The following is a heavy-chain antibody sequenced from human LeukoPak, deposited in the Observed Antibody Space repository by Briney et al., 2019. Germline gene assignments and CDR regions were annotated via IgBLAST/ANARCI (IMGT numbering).Heavy chain of an antibody. V-gene: IGHV1-2*02. CDR2: INPNSGGT. D-gene: IGHD1-26*01. Sequence: GASVKVSCKASGYTFTDYYIHWVRQAPGQGLEWMGWINPNSGGTNYAQKFQGRITMTRDTSISTAYMGLSRLRSDDTAVYYCARVGATYSGDPWGQGTLVTVSS. J-gene: IGHJ5*02. CDR1: GYTFTDYY. CDR3: ARVGATYSGDP.